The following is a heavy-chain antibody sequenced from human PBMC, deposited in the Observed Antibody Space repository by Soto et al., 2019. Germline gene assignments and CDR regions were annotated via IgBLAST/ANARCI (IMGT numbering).Heavy chain of an antibody. CDR1: GGSLTRHC. D-gene: IGHD2-15*01. V-gene: IGHV4-34*01. CDR3: ARAKFASPGWHQFDL. CDR2: VSHSGNT. Sequence: SQSRSLTCTVAGGSLTRHCCSWVRQPPGKGLEWIGEVSHSGNTKYYPSLRSRVTLSVDSSKNQISLALTSVSAADTAVYSCARAKFASPGWHQFDLWGQGTLVTVSS. J-gene: IGHJ5*02.